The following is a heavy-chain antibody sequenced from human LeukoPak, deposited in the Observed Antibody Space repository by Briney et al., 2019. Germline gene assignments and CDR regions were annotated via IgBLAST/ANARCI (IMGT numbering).Heavy chain of an antibody. V-gene: IGHV4-31*03. CDR1: GGSISSGGYY. Sequence: SETLSLTCTVSGGSISSGGYYWSWIRQHPGKGLEWIGYIYYSGSTYYNPSLKSRVTISVDTSKNQFSLKLSSVTAADTAVYYCARLITASTPSDVRIESWGQGTLVTVSS. J-gene: IGHJ4*02. CDR3: ARLITASTPSDVRIES. CDR2: IYYSGST. D-gene: IGHD3-16*01.